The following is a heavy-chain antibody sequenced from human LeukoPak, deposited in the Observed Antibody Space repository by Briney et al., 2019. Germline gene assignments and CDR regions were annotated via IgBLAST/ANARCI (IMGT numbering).Heavy chain of an antibody. CDR2: ISAYNGNT. Sequence: ASVKVSCKASGYTFTGYYMHWVRQAPGQGLEWMGWISAYNGNTNYAQKLQGRVTMTTDTSTSTAYMELGSLRSGDTAVYYCARDETVTTYYYYYYGMDVWGQGTTVTVSS. J-gene: IGHJ6*02. V-gene: IGHV1-18*04. CDR3: ARDETVTTYYYYYYGMDV. CDR1: GYTFTGYY. D-gene: IGHD4-17*01.